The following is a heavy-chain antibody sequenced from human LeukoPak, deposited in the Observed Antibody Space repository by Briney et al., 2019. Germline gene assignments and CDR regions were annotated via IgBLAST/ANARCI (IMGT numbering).Heavy chain of an antibody. J-gene: IGHJ3*02. CDR1: GYTFINYG. CDR2: ISASNGNT. D-gene: IGHD4-17*01. CDR3: ARGDDYGESYDAFDI. V-gene: IGHV1-18*01. Sequence: ASVKVSCKASGYTFINYGVTWVRQAPGQGLEWMGWISASNGNTNYAQKFQGRVTITADESTSTAYMELSSLRSEDTAVYYCARGDDYGESYDAFDIWGQGTMVTVSS.